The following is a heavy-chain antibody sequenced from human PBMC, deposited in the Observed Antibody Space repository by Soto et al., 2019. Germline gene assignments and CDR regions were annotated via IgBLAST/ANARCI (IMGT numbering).Heavy chain of an antibody. Sequence: EVQLLESGGGLVQPGGSLRLSCAASGFTFSSYSMTWVRQAPGKGLEWVSFSSATGAGRYYADSVKGRFTISRDNSKNTLYLQMTSLRADDTAVYYCAKDRRAGGNYGFYSDFWGQGALVIVST. J-gene: IGHJ4*02. CDR1: GFTFSSYS. CDR3: AKDRRAGGNYGFYSDF. CDR2: SSATGAGR. D-gene: IGHD1-7*01. V-gene: IGHV3-23*01.